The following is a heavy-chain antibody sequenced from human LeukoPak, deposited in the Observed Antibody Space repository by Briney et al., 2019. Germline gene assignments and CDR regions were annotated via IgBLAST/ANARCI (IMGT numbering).Heavy chain of an antibody. CDR1: GFTFNTYS. J-gene: IGHJ4*02. Sequence: GGSLRLSCAASGFTFNTYSMTWVRQAPGKGLEWVSSISGSGGTTYSADSVKGRFTISRDNSENTLYLQINSLRVEDTAVYYCAKDTPTTGYHLDSWGQGTLVTVSS. CDR2: ISGSGGTT. V-gene: IGHV3-23*01. CDR3: AKDTPTTGYHLDS. D-gene: IGHD1-1*01.